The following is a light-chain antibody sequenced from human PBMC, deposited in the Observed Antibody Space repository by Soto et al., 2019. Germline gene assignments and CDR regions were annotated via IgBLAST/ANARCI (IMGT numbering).Light chain of an antibody. CDR2: EVS. V-gene: IGLV2-8*01. CDR1: NSEVGGYKY. Sequence: QCVLTQAPSASGSPGQSVTIPCTGTNSEVGGYKYFSWYQQHPGKVPKLMIYEVSKRPSGVPDRFSGSKSGDTASLTVSGLQAEDEADYYCSSYAGSNNLGVFGTGTKVTVL. CDR3: SSYAGSNNLGV. J-gene: IGLJ1*01.